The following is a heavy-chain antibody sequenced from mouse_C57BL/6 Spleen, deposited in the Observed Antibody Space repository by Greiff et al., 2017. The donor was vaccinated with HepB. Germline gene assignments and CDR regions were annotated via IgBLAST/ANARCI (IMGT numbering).Heavy chain of an antibody. CDR1: GFNIKNTY. J-gene: IGHJ1*03. CDR3: ANFPITTVVDTEYFDV. V-gene: IGHV14-3*01. Sequence: VQLQQSVAELVRPGASVKLSCTASGFNIKNTYMHWVKQRPEQGLEWIGRIDPANGNTKYAPKFQGKATITADTSSNTAYLQLSSLTSEDTAIYYCANFPITTVVDTEYFDVWGTGTTVTVSS. D-gene: IGHD1-1*01. CDR2: IDPANGNT.